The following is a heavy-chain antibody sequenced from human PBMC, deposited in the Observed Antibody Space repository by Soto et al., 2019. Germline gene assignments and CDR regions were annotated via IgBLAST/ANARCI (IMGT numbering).Heavy chain of an antibody. D-gene: IGHD1-20*01. CDR1: GLTLIKYP. Sequence: GGSLILSCAAPGLTLIKYPMNWVLQVPGKGLEWVSYINNSSGVVYYAESVKGRFTTSRDNAKNSLYLQMNSLRVEDTAVYYCASDQGNNWDLDYWGQGTQVTVSS. V-gene: IGHV3-48*01. CDR3: ASDQGNNWDLDY. J-gene: IGHJ4*02. CDR2: INNSSGVV.